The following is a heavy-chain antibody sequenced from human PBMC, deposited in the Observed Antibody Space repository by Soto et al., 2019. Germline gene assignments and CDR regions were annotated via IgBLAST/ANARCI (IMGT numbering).Heavy chain of an antibody. CDR1: GYTFSSYG. CDR2: ISAYNGRT. CDR3: ARTPIVVVVAATPADY. D-gene: IGHD2-15*01. J-gene: IGHJ4*02. Sequence: QVQLVQSGAEVKKPGASVKVSCKASGYTFSSYGISWVRQAPGQGLEWMGWISAYNGRTNYAQRLQGRVTMTTYTSTSTAYMELRSLRSDDTAVYYCARTPIVVVVAATPADYWGQGTLVTVSS. V-gene: IGHV1-18*01.